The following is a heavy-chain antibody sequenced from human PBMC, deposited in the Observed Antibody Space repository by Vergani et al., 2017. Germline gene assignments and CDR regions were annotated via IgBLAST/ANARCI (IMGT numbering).Heavy chain of an antibody. J-gene: IGHJ5*02. CDR2: IYYSGRP. CDR3: ARAKTTVTPGWFDP. V-gene: IGHV4-59*01. D-gene: IGHD4-17*01. CDR1: GGSISSYY. Sequence: QVQLQESGPGLVKPSETLSLTCTVSGGSISSYYWSWIRQPPGKGLEWIGYIYYSGRPNYNPSLKSRVTISVDTSKNQFSLKLSSVTAADTAVYYCARAKTTVTPGWFDPWGQGSLVTVSS.